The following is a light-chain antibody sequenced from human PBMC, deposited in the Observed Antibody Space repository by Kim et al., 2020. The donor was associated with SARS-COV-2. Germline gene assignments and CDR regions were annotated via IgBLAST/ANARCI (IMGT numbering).Light chain of an antibody. CDR1: SGQSNYA. J-gene: IGLJ3*02. CDR2: VEGDGSH. CDR3: QTWDSAIQV. Sequence: ASGKLACTPNSGQSNYAIAGHQQPPEEGPRYLMRVEGDGSHYKGDGIPDRFSGSSSGAERYLTISSLQSEDEADYYCQTWDSAIQVFGGGTQLTVL. V-gene: IGLV4-69*01.